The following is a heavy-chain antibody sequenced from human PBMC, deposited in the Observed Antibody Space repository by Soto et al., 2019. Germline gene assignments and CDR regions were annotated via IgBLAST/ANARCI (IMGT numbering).Heavy chain of an antibody. J-gene: IGHJ4*02. D-gene: IGHD3-10*01. Sequence: QVQLVESGGGVVQPGRSLRLSCAASGFTFSTYGMHWVRQAPGKGLEWLAAISYDGSDKYYADSVKGRLTISRDNSKKTLYLQMNSLRPEDTAVYYCAKVGHGSGKGLDYWGQGTLVTVSS. CDR2: ISYDGSDK. V-gene: IGHV3-30*18. CDR3: AKVGHGSGKGLDY. CDR1: GFTFSTYG.